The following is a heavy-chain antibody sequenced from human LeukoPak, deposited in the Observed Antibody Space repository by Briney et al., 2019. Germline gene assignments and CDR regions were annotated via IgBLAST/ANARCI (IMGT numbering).Heavy chain of an antibody. CDR2: IKHDGTEK. Sequence: GGSLRLPCADSGFTFSSYWMNWLRQAPGEGLEWVATIKHDGTEKYYADFVKGRFTISRDNAKNSLFLQMDSLRAEDTAVYYCARDAGHSGYDLLDYWGQGTLVTVSS. J-gene: IGHJ4*02. CDR3: ARDAGHSGYDLLDY. D-gene: IGHD5-12*01. V-gene: IGHV3-7*01. CDR1: GFTFSSYW.